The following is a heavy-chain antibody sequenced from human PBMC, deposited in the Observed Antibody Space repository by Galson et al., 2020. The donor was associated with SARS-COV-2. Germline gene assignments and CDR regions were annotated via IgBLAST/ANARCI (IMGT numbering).Heavy chain of an antibody. CDR2: IGATGDT. V-gene: IGHV3-13*01. Sequence: GGSLRLSCTTSGFTFTSHDIPWVRQSTGKGLEWVSTIGATGDTKYSVTVKGRFTLSRGNAKNSFYLQMNSLRDGDTAVYYCGVSGGSSPGYWGQGTLVTVSS. CDR3: GVSGGSSPGY. D-gene: IGHD6-6*01. CDR1: GFTFTSHD. J-gene: IGHJ4*02.